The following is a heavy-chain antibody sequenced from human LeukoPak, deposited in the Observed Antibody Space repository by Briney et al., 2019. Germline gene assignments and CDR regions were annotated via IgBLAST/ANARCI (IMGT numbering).Heavy chain of an antibody. CDR2: INHRGDT. CDR3: ARGPTISETGYFDY. D-gene: IGHD1-1*01. CDR1: GGSFSTYY. Sequence: SETLSLTCAVYGGSFSTYYWSWIHQSPGKGLEWIAEINHRGDTNYNPSVKSRVTISVDTSKNQFSLKITSLTAADTAVYYCARGPTISETGYFDYWGQGTLVTVSS. V-gene: IGHV4-34*01. J-gene: IGHJ4*03.